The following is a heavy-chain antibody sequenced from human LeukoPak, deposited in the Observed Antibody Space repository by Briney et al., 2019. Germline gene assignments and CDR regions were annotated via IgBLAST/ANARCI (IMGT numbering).Heavy chain of an antibody. CDR3: ARVYSSSSGKNAFDI. Sequence: GGSLRLSCAVSGFAFNNYWMSWVRQAPGKGLEWVANIKQDGNEKYYVDSVKGRFTISRDNAKNSLYLQMNSLRAEDTAVYYCARVYSSSSGKNAFDIWGQGTMVTVSS. CDR2: IKQDGNEK. V-gene: IGHV3-7*03. J-gene: IGHJ3*02. CDR1: GFAFNNYW. D-gene: IGHD6-6*01.